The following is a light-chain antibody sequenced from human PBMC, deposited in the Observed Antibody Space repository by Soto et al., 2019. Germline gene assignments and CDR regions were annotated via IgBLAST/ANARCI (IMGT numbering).Light chain of an antibody. CDR1: QNISIY. CDR3: QQVNNYPLT. CDR2: AAS. J-gene: IGKJ4*01. Sequence: DIQMTQSPSSLSASVGDRVTITCRASQNISIYLNWYQQNPGKAPKLLIYAASTLQTGVPSRFSGSESGTDFTLTISSLQPEDFATYYCQQVNNYPLTFGGGTKVEI. V-gene: IGKV1-39*01.